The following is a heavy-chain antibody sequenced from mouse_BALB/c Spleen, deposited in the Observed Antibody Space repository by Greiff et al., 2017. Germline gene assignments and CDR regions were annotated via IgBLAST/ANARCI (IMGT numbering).Heavy chain of an antibody. CDR3: ARVGDYYGSSYGGYFDY. J-gene: IGHJ2*01. Sequence: EVKLVESGPGLVKPSQSLSLTCSVTGYSITSGYYWNWIRQFPGNKLEWMGYISYDGSNNYNPSLKNRISITRDTSKNQFFLKLNSVTTEDTATYYCARVGDYYGSSYGGYFDYWGQGTTLTVSS. CDR1: GYSITSGYY. D-gene: IGHD1-1*01. CDR2: ISYDGSN. V-gene: IGHV3-6*02.